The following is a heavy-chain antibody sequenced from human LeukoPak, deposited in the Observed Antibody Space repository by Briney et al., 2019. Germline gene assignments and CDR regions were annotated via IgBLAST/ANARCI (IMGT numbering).Heavy chain of an antibody. CDR3: ARQMATEPPYYYYGMDV. D-gene: IGHD5-24*01. Sequence: GESLKISCKGSGYSFTSYWIGWVRQMPGKGLEWMGIIYPGDSDTRYSPSFQGQVTISADKSISTAYLQGSSLKASDTAMYYCARQMATEPPYYYYGMDVWGQGTTVTVSS. CDR2: IYPGDSDT. V-gene: IGHV5-51*01. J-gene: IGHJ6*02. CDR1: GYSFTSYW.